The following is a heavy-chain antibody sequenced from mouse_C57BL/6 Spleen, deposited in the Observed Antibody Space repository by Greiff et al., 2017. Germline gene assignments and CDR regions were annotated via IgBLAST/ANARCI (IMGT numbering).Heavy chain of an antibody. CDR2: IDPSDSYT. CDR3: ARRGMIYYGLDY. Sequence: QVQLQQPGAELVKPGASVKLSCKASGYTFTSYWMQWVKQRPGQGLEWIGEIDPSDSYTNYNQKFKGKATLTVDTSSSTAYMQLSSLTSEDSAVYYCARRGMIYYGLDYWGQGTTLTVSS. D-gene: IGHD1-1*01. CDR1: GYTFTSYW. V-gene: IGHV1-50*01. J-gene: IGHJ2*01.